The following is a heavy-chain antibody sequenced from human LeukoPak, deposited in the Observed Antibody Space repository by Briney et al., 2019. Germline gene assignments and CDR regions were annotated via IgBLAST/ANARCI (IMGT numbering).Heavy chain of an antibody. D-gene: IGHD1-26*01. CDR3: ARGGSYSLDAFDI. Sequence: GGSLRLSCAASGFTFSSYWMHWVRQAPGKGLVWVSRINSDGSSTSYVDSVKGRFTISRDNAKNTLYLQMNSLRAEDTAVYYCARGGSYSLDAFDIWGQGTMVTVPS. V-gene: IGHV3-74*01. CDR2: INSDGSST. CDR1: GFTFSSYW. J-gene: IGHJ3*02.